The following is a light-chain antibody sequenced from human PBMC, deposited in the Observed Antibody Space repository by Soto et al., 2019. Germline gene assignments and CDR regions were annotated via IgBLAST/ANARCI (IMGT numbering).Light chain of an antibody. V-gene: IGLV1-51*01. CDR2: DDD. CDR3: GSWDSSLSAYV. J-gene: IGLJ1*01. Sequence: QPVLTQPHTVSAAPGQRDTISSPGSSSNIGGNSVSWYQQHPGTAPKLLIYDDDKRPSGIPDRFSGSKSGTSATLGITGFQTGDEADHYCGSWDSSLSAYVFGTGTKVTVL. CDR1: SSNIGGNS.